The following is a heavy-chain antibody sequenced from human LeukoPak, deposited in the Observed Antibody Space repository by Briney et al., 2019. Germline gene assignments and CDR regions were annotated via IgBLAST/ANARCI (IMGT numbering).Heavy chain of an antibody. CDR3: TTDPSAYYDPQPANY. Sequence: GGSLRLSCAASGFTFNNAWMNWVRQAPRKGLEWVGRIKSKSDGGTTDYAAPVKGRFIISRDDSKNTLYLQMNSLKTADTAVYYCTTDPSAYYDPQPANYWGQGTLVTVSS. CDR1: GFTFNNAW. D-gene: IGHD3-22*01. V-gene: IGHV3-15*01. J-gene: IGHJ4*02. CDR2: IKSKSDGGTT.